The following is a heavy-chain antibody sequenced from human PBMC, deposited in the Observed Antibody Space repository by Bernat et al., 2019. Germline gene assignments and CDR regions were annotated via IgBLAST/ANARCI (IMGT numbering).Heavy chain of an antibody. CDR2: ISYDGSNK. V-gene: IGHV3-30-3*01. J-gene: IGHJ4*02. D-gene: IGHD4-17*01. Sequence: QVQLVESGGGVVQPGRSLRLSCAASGFTFSNHAMHWVRQAPGKGLEWVAAISYDGSNKYYADSVKGRFTISRDNSKNTLYLQMNSLRAEDTAVYYCARDFAYGDFFAFDYWGQGTLVTVSS. CDR1: GFTFSNHA. CDR3: ARDFAYGDFFAFDY.